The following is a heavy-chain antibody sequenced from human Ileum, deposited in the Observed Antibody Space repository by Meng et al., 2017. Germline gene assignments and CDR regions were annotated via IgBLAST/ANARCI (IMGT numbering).Heavy chain of an antibody. CDR2: IYIAGTT. Sequence: GGSLRLSCAASGFTVSSNHLSWVRQAPGKGLEWVSVIYIAGTTHSANSVEGRFNISRDNSRNTLYLQMNSLRTGDTAQYYCTKHGTLYDSSWNDAFDLWGQGTMVTVSS. CDR1: GFTVSSNH. J-gene: IGHJ3*01. CDR3: TKHGTLYDSSWNDAFDL. D-gene: IGHD6-13*01. V-gene: IGHV3-66*02.